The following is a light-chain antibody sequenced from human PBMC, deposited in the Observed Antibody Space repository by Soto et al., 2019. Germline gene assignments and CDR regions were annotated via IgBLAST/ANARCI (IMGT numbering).Light chain of an antibody. CDR1: QSVSSK. CDR2: DAS. J-gene: IGKJ4*01. CDR3: QQRSNWQGAT. Sequence: EIEMTQSPATLSVSPGERATLSCRASQSVSSKLAWYQQKPGQAPRLLIYDASTRATGIPARFSGSGSGTEFTLTISSLQSEDFAVYYCQQRSNWQGATFGGGTKVEIK. V-gene: IGKV3-15*01.